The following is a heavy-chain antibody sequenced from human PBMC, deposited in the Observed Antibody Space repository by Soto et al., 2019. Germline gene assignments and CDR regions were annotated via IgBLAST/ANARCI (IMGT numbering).Heavy chain of an antibody. J-gene: IGHJ6*02. CDR3: ARLHGTGSYYHYYYGIDV. CDR2: THYSRSA. V-gene: IGHV4-31*03. Sequence: QVQLQESGPGLVKPSQTLSLTCTVSGGSISDGGYFWSWIRQRPGTGLEWIGYTHYSRSAYYNPSLKSRVTIPLATSKRQFSLRLSSVTAADTAVYYCARLHGTGSYYHYYYGIDVWGQGTTVTVSS. D-gene: IGHD3-10*01. CDR1: GGSISDGGYF.